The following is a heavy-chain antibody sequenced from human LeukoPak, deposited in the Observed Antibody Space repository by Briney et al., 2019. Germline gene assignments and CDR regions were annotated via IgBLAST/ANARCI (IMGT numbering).Heavy chain of an antibody. CDR3: AKDIAGSASGWYVSY. D-gene: IGHD6-19*01. CDR2: IKQDGSEK. CDR1: GFTFSSYW. Sequence: EGSLRLSCAASGFTFSSYWMSWVRQAPGKGLEWVANIKQDGSEKYYVDSVKGRFTISRDNAKNSLYLQMNSLRAEDTAVYYCAKDIAGSASGWYVSYWGQGTLVTVSS. V-gene: IGHV3-7*01. J-gene: IGHJ4*02.